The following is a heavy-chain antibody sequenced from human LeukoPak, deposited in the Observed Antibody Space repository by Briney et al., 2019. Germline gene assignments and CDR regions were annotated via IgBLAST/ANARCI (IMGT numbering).Heavy chain of an antibody. CDR1: GESFSGYY. V-gene: IGHV4-34*01. D-gene: IGHD2-15*01. CDR2: INHSGII. Sequence: SETLSLTCAVYGESFSGYYWSWIRQPPGKGLTWIGEINHSGIINYNPSLKSRVTISLDTSKSQFSLKLSSVTAADTAVYYCARVGQGYCSGGSCSLYNWFDSWGQGTLVTVSS. J-gene: IGHJ5*01. CDR3: ARVGQGYCSGGSCSLYNWFDS.